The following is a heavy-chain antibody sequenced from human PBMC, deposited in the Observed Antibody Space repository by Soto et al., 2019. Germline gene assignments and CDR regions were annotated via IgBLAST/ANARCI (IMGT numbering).Heavy chain of an antibody. CDR2: ISSSSSYI. Sequence: EVQLVESGGGLVKPGGSLRLSCAASGFTFSSYSMNWVRQAPGKGLEWVSSISSSSSYIYYADSVKGRFTISRDNAKNSLYQQTSSLRAEYTAEYDCARVSRVYDYIWVTPVVYPPHFDYWCQGTLVTVSS. D-gene: IGHD3-16*01. CDR3: ARVSRVYDYIWVTPVVYPPHFDY. J-gene: IGHJ4*02. V-gene: IGHV3-21*01. CDR1: GFTFSSYS.